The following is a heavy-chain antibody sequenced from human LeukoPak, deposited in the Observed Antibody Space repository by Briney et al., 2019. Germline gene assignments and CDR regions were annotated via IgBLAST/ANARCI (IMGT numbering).Heavy chain of an antibody. J-gene: IGHJ4*02. CDR2: IYSSGNT. CDR1: GGSISNSY. CDR3: ARGGWSLDY. Sequence: TSETLSLTCTVSGGSISNSYWSWIRQPPGKGLEWIGYIYSSGNTNYNPSLKSRVTISVSTSKNQFSLKLSSVTAADTAVYCCARGGWSLDYWGQGALVTVSS. D-gene: IGHD2-15*01. V-gene: IGHV4-59*01.